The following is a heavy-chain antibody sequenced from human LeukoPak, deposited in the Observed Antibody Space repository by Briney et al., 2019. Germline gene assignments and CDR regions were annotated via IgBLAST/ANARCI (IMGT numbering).Heavy chain of an antibody. CDR1: GFSFSTYA. J-gene: IGHJ4*02. CDR3: AKDGDFWSGYVTPYYFDY. V-gene: IGHV3-30*02. Sequence: GGSPRLSCAASGFSFSTYAMHWVRQAPGKGLEWVALIWHDASHTFYTDSVKGRFTISRDNAKNSLYLQMNSLRAEDTALYYCAKDGDFWSGYVTPYYFDYWGQGTLVTVSS. CDR2: IWHDASHT. D-gene: IGHD3-3*01.